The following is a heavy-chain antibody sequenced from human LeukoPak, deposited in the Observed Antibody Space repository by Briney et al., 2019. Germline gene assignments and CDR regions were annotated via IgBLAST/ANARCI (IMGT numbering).Heavy chain of an antibody. CDR3: ARDRLVRGVITHFDY. CDR1: GFTFSSYW. D-gene: IGHD3-10*01. J-gene: IGHJ4*02. CDR2: IKQDGSEK. Sequence: PGGSLRLSCAASGFTFSSYWMSWVRQAPGKGLEWVANIKQDGSEKYYVDSVKGRFTISRDNAKNSLYLQMNSLRAEDTAVYYCARDRLVRGVITHFDYWGQGTLVTVSS. V-gene: IGHV3-7*01.